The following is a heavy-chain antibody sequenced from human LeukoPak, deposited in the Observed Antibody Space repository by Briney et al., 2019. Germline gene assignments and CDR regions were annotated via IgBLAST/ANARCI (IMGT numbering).Heavy chain of an antibody. Sequence: SETLSLTCTVSGGSISSSSYYWGWIRQPPGKGLEWIGSIYYSGSTYYNPSLKSRVTISVDTSKNQFSLKLSSVTAADTAVYYCARRDSYVNFDYWGQGTLVTVSS. CDR2: IYYSGST. CDR3: ARRDSYVNFDY. V-gene: IGHV4-39*07. D-gene: IGHD5-18*01. CDR1: GGSISSSSYY. J-gene: IGHJ4*02.